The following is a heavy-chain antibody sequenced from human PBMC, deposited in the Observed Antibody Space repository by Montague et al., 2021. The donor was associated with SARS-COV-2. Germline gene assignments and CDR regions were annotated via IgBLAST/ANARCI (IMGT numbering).Heavy chain of an antibody. CDR2: IYHSGST. J-gene: IGHJ5*02. CDR1: GYSISSGYY. CDR3: SRERRYCSGGSGYSGWFDP. D-gene: IGHD2-15*01. Sequence: SETLSLTCTVSGYSISSGYYWGWIRQPPGKGLEWIGGIYHSGSTSYNPSLKSRVTISLDTSKNQFSLKLSSVTAADTAVYYCSRERRYCSGGSGYSGWFDPWGQGTLVTASS. V-gene: IGHV4-38-2*02.